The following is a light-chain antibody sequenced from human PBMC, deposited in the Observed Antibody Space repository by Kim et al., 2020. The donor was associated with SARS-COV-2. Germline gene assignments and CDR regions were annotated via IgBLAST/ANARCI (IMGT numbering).Light chain of an antibody. Sequence: VSPGQTARITCSGDILTRKYARWFQQKPGQAPVLVIYKDTERPSWIPERFSGSTSGTTVTLTISGAQVEDEADYYCYSSTDNQGGLFGGGTKVTVL. V-gene: IGLV3-27*01. CDR2: KDT. J-gene: IGLJ6*01. CDR1: ILTRKY. CDR3: YSSTDNQGGL.